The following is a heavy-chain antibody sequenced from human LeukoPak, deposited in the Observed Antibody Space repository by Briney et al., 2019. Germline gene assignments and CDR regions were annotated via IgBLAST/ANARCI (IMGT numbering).Heavy chain of an antibody. J-gene: IGHJ4*02. Sequence: QPGRPLRLSCAASGFTFNSYGMHWVRQAPGKGLEWVAVISYDGSNKYYADSVKGRFTISRDNSKNTLYLQMNSLRAEDTAVYYCAKDQTTVWIGHADYWGQGTLVTVSS. CDR1: GFTFNSYG. D-gene: IGHD4-11*01. CDR2: ISYDGSNK. V-gene: IGHV3-30*18. CDR3: AKDQTTVWIGHADY.